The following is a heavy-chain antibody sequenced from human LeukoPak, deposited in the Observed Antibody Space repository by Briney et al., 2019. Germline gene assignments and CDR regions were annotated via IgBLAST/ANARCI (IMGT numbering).Heavy chain of an antibody. Sequence: GGSLRLSCAASGFTFDDYAMHWVRQAPGKGLEWVSGISWNSGSIGYADSVKGRFTISRDNAKNSLYLQMNSLRAEDTAVYYCARGAYYYDSSGPWFDYWGQGTLVTVSS. CDR1: GFTFDDYA. CDR2: ISWNSGSI. D-gene: IGHD3-22*01. CDR3: ARGAYYYDSSGPWFDY. J-gene: IGHJ4*02. V-gene: IGHV3-9*01.